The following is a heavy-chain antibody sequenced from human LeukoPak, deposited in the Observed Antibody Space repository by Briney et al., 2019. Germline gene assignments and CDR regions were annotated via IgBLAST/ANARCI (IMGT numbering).Heavy chain of an antibody. V-gene: IGHV3-43*01. Sequence: LPGGSLRLSCAASGFTFDDFSIHWVRQAPGKGLEWVSLINKGGDRTFYADSVEGRFTISRDNSRNSLYLQMNSLRAEDTALYYCAKDRGVEHDYGDYYFDYWGQGTLVTVSS. CDR2: INKGGDRT. CDR3: AKDRGVEHDYGDYYFDY. D-gene: IGHD4-17*01. CDR1: GFTFDDFS. J-gene: IGHJ4*02.